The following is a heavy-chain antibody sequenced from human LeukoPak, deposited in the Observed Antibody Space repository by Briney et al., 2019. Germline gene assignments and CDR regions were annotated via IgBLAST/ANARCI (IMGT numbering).Heavy chain of an antibody. Sequence: PGGSLRLSCAASGFTFSDHYMDWVRQAPGKGLEWVGRSRDKANSYSTEYAASVEGRFTVSRDDSKNLFYLQMNSLRTEDTAVYYCVNRGYPAAFDIWGQGTVVTVSS. CDR2: SRDKANSYST. J-gene: IGHJ3*02. CDR3: VNRGYPAAFDI. CDR1: GFTFSDHY. V-gene: IGHV3-72*01. D-gene: IGHD5-18*01.